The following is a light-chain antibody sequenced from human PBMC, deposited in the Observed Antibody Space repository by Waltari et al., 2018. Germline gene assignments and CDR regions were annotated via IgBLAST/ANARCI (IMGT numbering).Light chain of an antibody. CDR1: QSIHNY. J-gene: IGKJ4*01. CDR3: QQRRNRPLT. Sequence: DIVLTQSPATLSLSPGERATLSCRASQSIHNYLAWYQQKPGQAPRLLIYDTSTRATGISARFSGSGFGTDFTLTISSLEPEDFAVYYCQQRRNRPLTFGGGTKVEIK. CDR2: DTS. V-gene: IGKV3-11*01.